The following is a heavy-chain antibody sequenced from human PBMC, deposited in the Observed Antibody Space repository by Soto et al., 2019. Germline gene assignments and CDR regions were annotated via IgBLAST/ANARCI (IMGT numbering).Heavy chain of an antibody. V-gene: IGHV1-2*04. CDR1: GYTFTGYY. Sequence: ASVKVSCQASGYTFTGYYMHWVRQAPGQGLEWMGWINPNSGGTNYAQRFQGWVTMTRDTSISTAYMELSRLRSDDTAVYYCARQQPHYYYYGMDVWGQGTTVTVSS. J-gene: IGHJ6*02. CDR2: INPNSGGT. D-gene: IGHD6-13*01. CDR3: ARQQPHYYYYGMDV.